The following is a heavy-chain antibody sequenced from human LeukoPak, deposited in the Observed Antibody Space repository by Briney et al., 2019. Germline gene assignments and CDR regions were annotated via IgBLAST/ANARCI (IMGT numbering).Heavy chain of an antibody. CDR2: IIPILGIT. CDR3: ARGDWNGRFDY. CDR1: GGTFSSYA. D-gene: IGHD1-1*01. Sequence: SVKVSCKASGGTFSSYAISWVRPAPGQGLEWMGRIIPILGITNYAQKLQGRVTITADKSTSTAYMELSSLRSEDTAVYYCARGDWNGRFDYWGQGTLVTVSS. J-gene: IGHJ4*02. V-gene: IGHV1-69*04.